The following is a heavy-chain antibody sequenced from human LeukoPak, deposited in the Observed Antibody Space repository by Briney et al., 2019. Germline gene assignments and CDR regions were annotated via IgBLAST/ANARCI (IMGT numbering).Heavy chain of an antibody. Sequence: GGSLRLSCAASGFTFSSYWMTWVRQAPGKGLEWVANIKQDGSEKYYVDSVKGRFTISRDNAKNSLYLQMNSLRAEDTAVYYCVRRYCGSRRYYFDYWGQGTLVTVSS. D-gene: IGHD2-2*01. V-gene: IGHV3-7*03. CDR2: IKQDGSEK. CDR1: GFTFSSYW. CDR3: VRRYCGSRRYYFDY. J-gene: IGHJ4*02.